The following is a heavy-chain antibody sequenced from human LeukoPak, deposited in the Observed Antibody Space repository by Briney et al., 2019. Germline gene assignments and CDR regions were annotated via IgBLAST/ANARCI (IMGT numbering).Heavy chain of an antibody. J-gene: IGHJ4*02. D-gene: IGHD6-19*01. CDR1: GFTFSGYE. Sequence: PGGSLRLSCAASGFTFSGYEVNWVRQAPGKGLEWVSYITGSGSTIFYADSVKGRFTMSRDNAKNALYLQMNGPRAEDTAVYYCARGGGWLDSWGQGTLVTVSS. V-gene: IGHV3-48*03. CDR2: ITGSGSTI. CDR3: ARGGGWLDS.